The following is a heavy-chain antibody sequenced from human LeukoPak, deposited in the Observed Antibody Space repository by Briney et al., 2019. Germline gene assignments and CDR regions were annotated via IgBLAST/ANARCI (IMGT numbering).Heavy chain of an antibody. CDR1: GFTFDDYA. J-gene: IGHJ4*02. V-gene: IGHV3-9*01. CDR3: AKAGTQQWLLFVGVY. CDR2: ISWNSGSI. Sequence: GRSLRLSCAASGFTFDDYAMHWVRQAPGKGLEWVSGISWNSGSIGYADSVKGRFTISRDNAKNSLYLQMNSLRAEDTAVYYCAKAGTQQWLLFVGVYWGQGALVTVSS. D-gene: IGHD6-19*01.